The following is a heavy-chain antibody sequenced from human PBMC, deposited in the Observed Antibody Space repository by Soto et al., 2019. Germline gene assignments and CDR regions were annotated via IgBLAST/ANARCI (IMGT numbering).Heavy chain of an antibody. CDR3: ARGPNPYYFAY. CDR1: GYTFTSYT. Sequence: GASVKVSCKASGYTFTSYTMHWVRQAPGQRLEWMGWINAGNGNTKYSQKFQGRVTITRDTSASTAYMELSSLRSEDTAVYYCARGPNPYYFAYWGQGTLVTVSS. CDR2: INAGNGNT. J-gene: IGHJ4*02. V-gene: IGHV1-3*01.